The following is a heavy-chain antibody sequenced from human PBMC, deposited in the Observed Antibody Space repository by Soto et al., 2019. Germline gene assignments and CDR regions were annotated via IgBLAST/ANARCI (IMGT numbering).Heavy chain of an antibody. CDR3: ARDPTTSGYYWAYFDY. Sequence: ASVKVSCKASGYTFTSYGISWVRQAPGQGLEWMGWISAYNGNTNYAQKLQGRVTMTTDTSTRTAYMELRSLRSDDTAVYYCARDPTTSGYYWAYFDYWGQGTLVTVSS. V-gene: IGHV1-18*01. D-gene: IGHD3-22*01. CDR2: ISAYNGNT. CDR1: GYTFTSYG. J-gene: IGHJ4*02.